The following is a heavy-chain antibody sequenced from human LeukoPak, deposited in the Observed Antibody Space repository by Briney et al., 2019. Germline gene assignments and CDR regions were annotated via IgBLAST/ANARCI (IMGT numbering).Heavy chain of an antibody. V-gene: IGHV4-59*01. CDR2: IYYSGST. J-gene: IGHJ3*02. Sequence: SETLSLTCTVSGGSISSYYWSWIRQPPGKGLEWIGYIYYSGSTNYNPSLKSRVTISVDTSKNQFSLKLSSVTAADTAVYYCARASVVVVAAAFDIWGQGTMVTVSS. CDR3: ARASVVVVAAAFDI. D-gene: IGHD2-15*01. CDR1: GGSISSYY.